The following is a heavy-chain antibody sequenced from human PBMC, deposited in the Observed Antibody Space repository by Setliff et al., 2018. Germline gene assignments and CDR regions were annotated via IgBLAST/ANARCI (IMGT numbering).Heavy chain of an antibody. J-gene: IGHJ4*02. Sequence: PGESLKISCKGSGYNFASYWIAWVRQMPGKGLEWMGRLIPILGKTNYAESFQGRVLITADRSTNTVQMQVSSLRSEDTAVYYCARELRYPFWHIDFWGQGTLVTVSS. D-gene: IGHD3-16*01. V-gene: IGHV1-69*15. CDR1: GYNFASYW. CDR2: LIPILGKT. CDR3: ARELRYPFWHIDF.